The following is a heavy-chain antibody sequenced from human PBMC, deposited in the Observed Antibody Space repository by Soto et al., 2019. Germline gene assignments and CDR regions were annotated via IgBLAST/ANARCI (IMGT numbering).Heavy chain of an antibody. V-gene: IGHV1-2*04. CDR3: AREGTGGLYYFDY. CDR1: GYTFTGYY. J-gene: IGHJ4*02. CDR2: INPNSGGT. Sequence: QVQLVQSGAEVKKPGASVKVSCKASGYTFTGYYMHWVRQAPGQGLEWMGWINPNSGGTNYAQKFQGWVXXTXDXYISTAYMELSRLRSDDTAVYYCAREGTGGLYYFDYWGQGTLVTVSS. D-gene: IGHD1-1*01.